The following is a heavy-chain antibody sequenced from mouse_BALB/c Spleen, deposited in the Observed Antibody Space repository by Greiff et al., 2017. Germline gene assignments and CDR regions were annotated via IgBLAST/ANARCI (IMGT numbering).Heavy chain of an antibody. CDR1: GFSLTSYD. CDR3: VREGYGSSYYYAMDY. CDR2: IWTGGGT. V-gene: IGHV2-9-2*01. D-gene: IGHD1-1*01. Sequence: VKLVESGPGLVAPSQSLSITCTVSGFSLTSYDISWIRQPPGKGLEWLGVIWTGGGTNYNSAFMSRLSISKDNSKSQVFLKMNSLQTDDTAIYYCVREGYGSSYYYAMDYWGQGTSVTVSS. J-gene: IGHJ4*01.